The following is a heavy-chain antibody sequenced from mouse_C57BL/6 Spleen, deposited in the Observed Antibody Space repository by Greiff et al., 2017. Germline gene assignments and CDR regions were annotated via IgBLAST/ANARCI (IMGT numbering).Heavy chain of an antibody. J-gene: IGHJ2*01. CDR2: IDPSDSYT. CDR1: GYTFTSYW. V-gene: IGHV1-50*01. CDR3: ARWGNYDDY. Sequence: VQLQQSGAELVKPGASVKLSCKASGYTFTSYWMQWVKQRPGQGLEWIGEIDPSDSYTNYNQKFKGKATLTVDTSSSTAYMQLSSLTSEDSAVYYCARWGNYDDYWGQGTTRTVSS.